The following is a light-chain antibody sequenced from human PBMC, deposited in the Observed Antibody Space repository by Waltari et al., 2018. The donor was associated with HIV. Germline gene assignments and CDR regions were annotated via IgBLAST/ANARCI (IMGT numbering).Light chain of an antibody. CDR2: DTF. Sequence: ELAQDPAVSVALGQTVTLPCGSRTGPVTSGPHPYWFQQKSGQAPRTLIYDTFNKHSWTPARFSGSRLGGKAALTLSGAQPEDEAEYFCLLSFAGARPVVFGGGTNLTVL. J-gene: IGLJ2*01. CDR1: TGPVTSGPH. V-gene: IGLV7-46*01. CDR3: LLSFAGARPVV.